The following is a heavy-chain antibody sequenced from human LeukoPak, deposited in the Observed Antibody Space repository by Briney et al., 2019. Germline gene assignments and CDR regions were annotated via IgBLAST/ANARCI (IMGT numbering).Heavy chain of an antibody. V-gene: IGHV1-24*01. D-gene: IGHD5-18*01. J-gene: IGHJ3*02. Sequence: RASVKVSCKVSGYTLTELSMHWVRQAPGKGLEWMGGFDPEDGETFYAQKFQGRVTMTEDTSTDTAYMELSSLRSEDTAVYYCATEFGYSYGRDIWGQGTMVTVSS. CDR2: FDPEDGET. CDR1: GYTLTELS. CDR3: ATEFGYSYGRDI.